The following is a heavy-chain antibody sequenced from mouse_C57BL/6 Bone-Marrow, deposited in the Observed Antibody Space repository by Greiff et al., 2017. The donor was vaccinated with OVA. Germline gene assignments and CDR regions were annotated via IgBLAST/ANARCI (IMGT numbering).Heavy chain of an antibody. J-gene: IGHJ2*01. CDR1: GYTFTSYW. V-gene: IGHV1-64*01. CDR3: ARSLGCFDY. D-gene: IGHD4-1*01. Sequence: VQLVESGAELVKPGASVKLSCKASGYTFTSYWMHWVKQRPGQGLEWIGMIHPNSGSTNYNEKFKSKATLTVDKSSSTAYMQLSSLTSEDSAVYYCARSLGCFDYWGQGTTLTVSS. CDR2: IHPNSGST.